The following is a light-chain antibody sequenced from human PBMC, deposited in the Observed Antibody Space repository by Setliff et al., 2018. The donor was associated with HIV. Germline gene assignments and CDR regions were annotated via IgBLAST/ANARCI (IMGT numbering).Light chain of an antibody. V-gene: IGLV4-69*01. CDR1: SGHSSSA. Sequence: QPVLTQSPSASASLGASVKLTCTLSSGHSSSAIAWHQQQPGKGPRFLMKLNNDGSHAKVDGIPDRFSGSSSGAERHLTISSLQSDDEADYYCQTWGTGIRVFGTGTKVTVL. CDR2: LNNDGSH. CDR3: QTWGTGIRV. J-gene: IGLJ1*01.